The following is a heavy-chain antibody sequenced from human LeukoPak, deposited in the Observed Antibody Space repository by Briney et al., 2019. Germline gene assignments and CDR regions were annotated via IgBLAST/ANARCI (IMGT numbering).Heavy chain of an antibody. CDR3: ARTLAASYYDFWSGPDPYYFDY. Sequence: SVKVSCKASGGTFSSYTISWVRQAPGQGLEWMGRIIPILGIANYAQKFQGRVTITADKSTSTAYMELSSLRSEDTAVYYCARTLAASYYDFWSGPDPYYFDYWGQGTLVTVSS. J-gene: IGHJ4*02. CDR1: GGTFSSYT. V-gene: IGHV1-69*02. D-gene: IGHD3-3*01. CDR2: IIPILGIA.